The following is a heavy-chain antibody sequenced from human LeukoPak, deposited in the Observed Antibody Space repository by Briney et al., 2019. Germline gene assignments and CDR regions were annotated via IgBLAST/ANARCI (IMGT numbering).Heavy chain of an antibody. CDR1: GFTFSSYG. V-gene: IGHV3-30*03. CDR3: ARDVGYYYGMDV. Sequence: PGGSLRLSCAASGFTFSSYGIHWVRQAPGKGLEWVAVISYDGSNEYYADSVKGLFTVSRDNSKNTVYLQMNSLRAEDTAVYYCARDVGYYYGMDVWGKGTTVTVSS. CDR2: ISYDGSNE. J-gene: IGHJ6*04. D-gene: IGHD1-26*01.